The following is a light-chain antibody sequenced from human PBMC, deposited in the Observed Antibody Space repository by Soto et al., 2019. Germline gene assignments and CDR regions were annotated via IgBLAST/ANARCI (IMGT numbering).Light chain of an antibody. CDR3: QQSYSIPLT. CDR2: DAN. Sequence: DIQMTQSPPSLSASVGDRVTITCRASQSIYRYLSWYQQKPGKAPELLIYDANSLRSEAPSRFSGGGSGTDFTLTISSLQPEDFATYYCQQSYSIPLTFGQGTKLEIK. J-gene: IGKJ2*01. CDR1: QSIYRY. V-gene: IGKV1-39*01.